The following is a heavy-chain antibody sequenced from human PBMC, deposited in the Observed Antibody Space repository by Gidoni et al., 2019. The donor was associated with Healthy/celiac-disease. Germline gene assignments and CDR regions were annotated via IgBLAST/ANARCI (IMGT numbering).Heavy chain of an antibody. J-gene: IGHJ4*02. CDR1: GFTFSSYG. Sequence: QVQLVESGGGVVQPGRSLRLSCAASGFTFSSYGMHWVRQAPGKGLEWVAVIWYDGRNKYYADSVKGRFTISRDNSKNTLYLQMNSLRAEDTAVYYCARGGELGPTDPLDYWGQGTLVTVSS. CDR3: ARGGELGPTDPLDY. D-gene: IGHD7-27*01. V-gene: IGHV3-33*01. CDR2: IWYDGRNK.